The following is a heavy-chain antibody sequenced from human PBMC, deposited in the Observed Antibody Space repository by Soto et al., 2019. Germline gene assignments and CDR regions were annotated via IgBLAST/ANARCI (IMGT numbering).Heavy chain of an antibody. Sequence: PGGSLRLSCAASGFTFSSYAMSWVRQAPGKGLEWVSAISGSGGSTYYADSVKGRFTISRDNSKNTLYLQMNSLRAEDTAVYYCEKDPSGILEPMWSYYYMDVWGKGTTVTVSS. CDR3: EKDPSGILEPMWSYYYMDV. CDR2: ISGSGGST. CDR1: GFTFSSYA. J-gene: IGHJ6*03. D-gene: IGHD3-3*01. V-gene: IGHV3-23*01.